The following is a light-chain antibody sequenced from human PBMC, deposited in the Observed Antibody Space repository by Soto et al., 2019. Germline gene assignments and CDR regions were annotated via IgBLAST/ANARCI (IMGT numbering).Light chain of an antibody. CDR2: EVS. J-gene: IGLJ1*01. Sequence: QSVLTQPPSASGSPGQSVTISCTGTSSDVGRYNYISWYQQRPGKAPKLIIYEVSKRPSGVPDRLSGFKYGNTASLTVSGLQAEDEADYYCSSYAGNSRDVFGTAPKVAVL. CDR3: SSYAGNSRDV. V-gene: IGLV2-8*01. CDR1: SSDVGRYNY.